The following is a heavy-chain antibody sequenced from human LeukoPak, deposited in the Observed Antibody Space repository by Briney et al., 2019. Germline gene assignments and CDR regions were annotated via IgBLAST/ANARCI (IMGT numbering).Heavy chain of an antibody. J-gene: IGHJ4*02. Sequence: ASVKVSCKASGYTFTSYDINWVRQATGQGLEWMGWINPKSGGTNYAQKFQGRVTMTRDTSISTAYMELSRLRSDDKAVYYCASALSFPFYWGQGTLVTVSS. CDR3: ASALSFPFY. V-gene: IGHV1-2*02. CDR1: GYTFTSYD. CDR2: INPKSGGT. D-gene: IGHD2-21*01.